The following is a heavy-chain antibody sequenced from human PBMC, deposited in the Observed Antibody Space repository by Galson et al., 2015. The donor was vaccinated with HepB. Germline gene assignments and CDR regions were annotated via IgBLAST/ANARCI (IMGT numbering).Heavy chain of an antibody. CDR2: ISYDGSNK. J-gene: IGHJ6*02. D-gene: IGHD6-13*01. Sequence: SLRLSCAASGFTFSSYAMHWVRQAPGKGLEWVAVISYDGSNKYYADSVKGRFTISRDNSKNTLYLQMNSLRAEDTAVYYCAREIAAADVYYYGMDVWGQGTTVTVSS. V-gene: IGHV3-30-3*01. CDR3: AREIAAADVYYYGMDV. CDR1: GFTFSSYA.